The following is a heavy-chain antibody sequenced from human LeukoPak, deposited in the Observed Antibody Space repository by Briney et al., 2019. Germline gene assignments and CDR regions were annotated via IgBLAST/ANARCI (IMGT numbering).Heavy chain of an antibody. CDR1: GASISSITYY. V-gene: IGHV4-39*01. CDR2: IYYSGST. Sequence: SETLSLTCTVSGASISSITYYWGWIRQPPGKGLEWIGSIYYSGSTYYTTSLKSRVTISIDTSNNQFSLKLTSVTAADTAVYYCARYHSTWGLNCWGQGTLVTVSS. D-gene: IGHD2-2*01. J-gene: IGHJ4*02. CDR3: ARYHSTWGLNC.